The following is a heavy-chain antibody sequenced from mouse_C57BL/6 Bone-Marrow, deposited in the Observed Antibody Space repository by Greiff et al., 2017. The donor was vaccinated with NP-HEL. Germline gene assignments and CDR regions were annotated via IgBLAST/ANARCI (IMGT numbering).Heavy chain of an antibody. CDR1: GFSLTSYG. D-gene: IGHD3-2*02. CDR3: ASRETAQASWFAY. CDR2: IWSGGST. V-gene: IGHV2-2*01. J-gene: IGHJ3*01. Sequence: QVQLQQSGPGLVQPSQCLSITCTVSGFSLTSYGVHWVRQSPGKGLEWLGVIWSGGSTDYNAAFISRLSISKDNSKSQVFFKMNSLQADDTAIYYCASRETAQASWFAYWGQGTLVTVSA.